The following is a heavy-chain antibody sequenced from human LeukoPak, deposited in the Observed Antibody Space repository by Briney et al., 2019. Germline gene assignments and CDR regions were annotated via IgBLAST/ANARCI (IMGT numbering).Heavy chain of an antibody. CDR3: ARGRYYDSSGYYGNYFDY. D-gene: IGHD3-22*01. CDR2: IYTSGST. J-gene: IGHJ4*02. Sequence: SETLSLTCTVSGGSISSYYWSWIRQPAGKGLEWIGRIYTSGSTNYNPSLKSRVTMSVGTSKNQFSLQLSSVTAADTAVYYCARGRYYDSSGYYGNYFDYWGQGTLVTVSS. CDR1: GGSISSYY. V-gene: IGHV4-4*07.